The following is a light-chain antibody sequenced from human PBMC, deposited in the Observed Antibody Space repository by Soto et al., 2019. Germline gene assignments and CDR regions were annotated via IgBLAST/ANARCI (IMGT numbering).Light chain of an antibody. CDR3: QQYGSSPWT. V-gene: IGKV3-20*01. J-gene: IGKJ1*01. Sequence: EIVLTQSPGTLSLSPGERATLSCRARQSVSSSYLAWYQQKPGQAPRLLIYGALSRATGIPDRFSGSGSGTDFTLTISRLEPEDFAVYYCQQYGSSPWTFVQGTQVEIK. CDR2: GAL. CDR1: QSVSSSY.